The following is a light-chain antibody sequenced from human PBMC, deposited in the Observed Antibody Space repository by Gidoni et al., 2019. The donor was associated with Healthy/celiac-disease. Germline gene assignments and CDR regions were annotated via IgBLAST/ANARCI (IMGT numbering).Light chain of an antibody. Sequence: HSPSSLSASVGDRVTITCRASQSISSYLNWYQQKPGKAPKLLIYAASSLQSGVPSRFSGSGSGTDFTLTISSLQPEDFATYYCQQSDSTPYTFGQGTKLEIK. CDR2: AAS. J-gene: IGKJ2*01. CDR3: QQSDSTPYT. V-gene: IGKV1-39*01. CDR1: QSISSY.